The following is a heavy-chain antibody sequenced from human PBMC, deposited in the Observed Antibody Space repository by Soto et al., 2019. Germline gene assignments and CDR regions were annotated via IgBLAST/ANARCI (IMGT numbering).Heavy chain of an antibody. V-gene: IGHV3-23*01. CDR1: GFTFINYA. J-gene: IGHJ2*01. D-gene: IGHD7-27*01. CDR2: ISGGGDAA. Sequence: EVQVLESGGGLVQPGGSLRLSCAGSGFTFINYAMNWVCQAPGKGLEWVSSISGGGDAAFFPDSVRGRFTISRDTSKHTVTLQMNSLGVDDTAVYYCARKILGSTTRPYYWYFDLWGRGTLVTVSS. CDR3: ARKILGSTTRPYYWYFDL.